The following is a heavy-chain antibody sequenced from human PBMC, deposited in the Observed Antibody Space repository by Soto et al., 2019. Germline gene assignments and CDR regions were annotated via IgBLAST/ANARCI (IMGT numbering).Heavy chain of an antibody. J-gene: IGHJ4*02. CDR2: ISAYNGNT. CDR3: ARVLLHLGELSLEIDY. D-gene: IGHD3-16*02. Sequence: ASVKVSCKASGHTFTSYGISWVRQAPGQGLEWMGWISAYNGNTNYAQKLQGRVTMTTDTSTSTAYMELRSLRSDDTAVYYCARVLLHLGELSLEIDYWGQGTLVTVSS. V-gene: IGHV1-18*01. CDR1: GHTFTSYG.